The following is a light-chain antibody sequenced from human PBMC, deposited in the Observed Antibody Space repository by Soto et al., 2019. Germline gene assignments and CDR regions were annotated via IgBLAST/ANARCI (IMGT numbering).Light chain of an antibody. CDR1: LTIGDS. Sequence: DIQMTHSPSSLSASVGDRVTITCPASLTIGDSLSWFQQKAGKPPTLLIYGASPLQSGVPARFSGSGSGTDFTLAISNMQREDFATYYCLQTYNLPRTFGQGTKVDIK. CDR3: LQTYNLPRT. CDR2: GAS. J-gene: IGKJ1*01. V-gene: IGKV1-39*01.